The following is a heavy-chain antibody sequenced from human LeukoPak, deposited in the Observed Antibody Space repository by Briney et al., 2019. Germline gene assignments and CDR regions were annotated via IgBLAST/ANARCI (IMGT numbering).Heavy chain of an antibody. Sequence: SETLSLTCTVSGRSISSGSSFWTWIRQPAGKGLEWIGRIYTGGSTNYNPSLKSRVTISVDTSKNQFSLKLSSVTAADTAVYYCARAQDRRVRGVISQPFDYWGQGTLVTVSS. CDR2: IYTGGST. J-gene: IGHJ4*02. CDR3: ARAQDRRVRGVISQPFDY. D-gene: IGHD3-10*01. V-gene: IGHV4-61*02. CDR1: GRSISSGSSF.